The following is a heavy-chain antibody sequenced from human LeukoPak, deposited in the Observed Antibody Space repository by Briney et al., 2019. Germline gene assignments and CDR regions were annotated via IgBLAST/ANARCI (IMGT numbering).Heavy chain of an antibody. V-gene: IGHV3-30*04. D-gene: IGHD3-16*01. Sequence: PGGSLRLSCAASGFTFSSYAMHWVRQAPGKGLEWVAVISYDGINKYYADSVKGRFTISRDNSKNSLYLQINSLRAEDTALYYCVRGGELVGSYFDYWGPGTLVTVSS. CDR1: GFTFSSYA. CDR2: ISYDGINK. J-gene: IGHJ4*02. CDR3: VRGGELVGSYFDY.